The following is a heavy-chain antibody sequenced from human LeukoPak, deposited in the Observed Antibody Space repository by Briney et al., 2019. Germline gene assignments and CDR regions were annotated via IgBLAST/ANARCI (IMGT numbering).Heavy chain of an antibody. D-gene: IGHD3-10*01. Sequence: GGSLRLSCAASGFTFSSYWMGWVRQAPGQGLVWVSRINSDGSTTNYADFVKGRFTISRDKAKNTLYMQMSSLRAEDTAVYYCASDMVLGSYWGQGTLVTVSS. CDR3: ASDMVLGSY. J-gene: IGHJ4*02. CDR2: INSDGSTT. CDR1: GFTFSSYW. V-gene: IGHV3-74*01.